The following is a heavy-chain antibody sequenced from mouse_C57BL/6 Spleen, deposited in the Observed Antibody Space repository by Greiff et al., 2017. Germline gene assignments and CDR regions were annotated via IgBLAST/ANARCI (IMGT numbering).Heavy chain of an antibody. Sequence: QVQLKESGPGLVAPSQSLSITCTVSGFSLTSSGVHWVRQPPGKGLEWLVVIWSDGSTTYNSALKSRLSISKDNSKSQVFLKMNSLQTDDTAMYYCARGDYGSSLYAMDYWGQGTSVTVSS. V-gene: IGHV2-6*03. J-gene: IGHJ4*01. D-gene: IGHD1-1*01. CDR1: GFSLTSSG. CDR2: IWSDGST. CDR3: ARGDYGSSLYAMDY.